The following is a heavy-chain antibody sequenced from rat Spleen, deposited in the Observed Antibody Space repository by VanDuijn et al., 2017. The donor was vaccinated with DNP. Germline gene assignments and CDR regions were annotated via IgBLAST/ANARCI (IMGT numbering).Heavy chain of an antibody. CDR2: ISYDGGIT. J-gene: IGHJ1*01. Sequence: EVQVVESGGGLVQPGRSLKLSCAASGFTFSDFYMAWARQAPTRGLEWVASISYDGGITYYRDSVKGRFTVFRDNAKNTLYLQMDSLKSEDTATYYCTRGGPSYFDFWGPGTMVTVSS. V-gene: IGHV5-20*01. CDR1: GFTFSDFY. CDR3: TRGGPSYFDF.